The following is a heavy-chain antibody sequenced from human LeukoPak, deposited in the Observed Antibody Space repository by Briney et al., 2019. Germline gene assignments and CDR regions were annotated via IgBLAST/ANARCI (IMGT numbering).Heavy chain of an antibody. Sequence: GGSLRLSCAASGFTFSSYWMSWVRQAPGKGLEWVANIKQDGSEKYYVDSVKGRFTISRDNAKNSLYLQMNSLRAEDTAVYYRARGRYDSSGYYDYWGQGTLVTVSS. CDR2: IKQDGSEK. J-gene: IGHJ4*02. V-gene: IGHV3-7*01. D-gene: IGHD3-22*01. CDR1: GFTFSSYW. CDR3: ARGRYDSSGYYDY.